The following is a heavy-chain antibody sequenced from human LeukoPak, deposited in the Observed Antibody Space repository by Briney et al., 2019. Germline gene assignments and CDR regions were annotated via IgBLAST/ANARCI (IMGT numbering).Heavy chain of an antibody. V-gene: IGHV1-46*01. Sequence: ASVKVSCKASGYTFTSYYMHWVRQAPGQGLEWMGIINPSGGSTSYAQKFQGRVTMTRDTSTSTVYMELSSLRSEDTAVYYCARGAGILEWLQASDCWGQGTLVTVSS. CDR1: GYTFTSYY. CDR3: ARGAGILEWLQASDC. D-gene: IGHD3-3*01. J-gene: IGHJ4*02. CDR2: INPSGGST.